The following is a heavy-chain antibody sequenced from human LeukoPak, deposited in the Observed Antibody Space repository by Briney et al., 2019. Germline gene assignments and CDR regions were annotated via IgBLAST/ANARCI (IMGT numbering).Heavy chain of an antibody. Sequence: GGSLRLSCAASGFTFSSYAMSWVRQAPGKGLEWVSAISGSGGSTYYADSVKGRFTISRDNSKNTLYLQMNSLRAEDTAVYYCASSYRYSGSYSYYFDYWGQGTLVTVSS. CDR1: GFTFSSYA. D-gene: IGHD1-26*01. V-gene: IGHV3-23*01. CDR3: ASSYRYSGSYSYYFDY. J-gene: IGHJ4*02. CDR2: ISGSGGST.